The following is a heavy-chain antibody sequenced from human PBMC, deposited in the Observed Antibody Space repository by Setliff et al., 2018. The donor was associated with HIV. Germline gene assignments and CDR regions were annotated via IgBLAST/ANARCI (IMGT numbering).Heavy chain of an antibody. V-gene: IGHV1-8*01. CDR2: MNPHSGNT. J-gene: IGHJ5*02. D-gene: IGHD7-27*01. Sequence: RASVKVSCKASGGTFSNYAVRWVRQAPGQGLEWMGWMNPHSGNTGYAQKFQGRVTMTRNTSISTAYMELSSLRSEDTAVYYCAREKTGLSNWFDPWGQGTVVTVSS. CDR1: GGTFSNYA. CDR3: AREKTGLSNWFDP.